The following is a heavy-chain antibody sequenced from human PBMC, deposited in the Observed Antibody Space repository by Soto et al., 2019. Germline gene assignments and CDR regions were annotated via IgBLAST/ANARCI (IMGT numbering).Heavy chain of an antibody. D-gene: IGHD3-9*01. CDR1: GYTFTSYG. CDR2: ISAYNGNT. Sequence: QVQLVQSGAEVKKPGASVKVSCKASGYTFTSYGISWVRQAPGQGLEWMGWISAYNGNTNYAQKLQGRVTMTTDKSTSKAYMELRSLRSDDKAVYYCAGDPYDIFTGYYSGDRAFDYWGQGTLVTVSS. CDR3: AGDPYDIFTGYYSGDRAFDY. J-gene: IGHJ4*02. V-gene: IGHV1-18*01.